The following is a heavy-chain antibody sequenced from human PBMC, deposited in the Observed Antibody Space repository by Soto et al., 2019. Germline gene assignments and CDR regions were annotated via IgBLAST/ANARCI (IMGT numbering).Heavy chain of an antibody. D-gene: IGHD2-2*02. V-gene: IGHV3-23*01. CDR1: GFMFSCCA. CDR3: AKDRGAGDYTNWSFAV. Sequence: EVQLLDSGGGLVQPGGSLRLSCAASGFMFSCCAMSWVRQAPGKGLEWVSTIHGDGDYSHYTDSVEGRFTISRDNSRNTLYRPMDSLRADDTATYYCAKDRGAGDYTNWSFAVWGRGTRVAVSS. CDR2: IHGDGDYS. J-gene: IGHJ2*01.